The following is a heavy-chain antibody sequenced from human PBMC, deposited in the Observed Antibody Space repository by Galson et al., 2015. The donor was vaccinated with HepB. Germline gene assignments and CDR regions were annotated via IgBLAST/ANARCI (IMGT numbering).Heavy chain of an antibody. CDR2: ISGSGGST. J-gene: IGHJ4*02. Sequence: SLRLSCAAYGFTFSSYAMSWVRQAPGKGLEWVSAISGSGGSTYYADSVKGRFTISRDNSKNKLYLQMNSLRAEDTAVYYCAKQGTDSSSWFAQTEQDYWGQGTLVTVSS. V-gene: IGHV3-23*01. CDR3: AKQGTDSSSWFAQTEQDY. CDR1: GFTFSSYA. D-gene: IGHD6-13*01.